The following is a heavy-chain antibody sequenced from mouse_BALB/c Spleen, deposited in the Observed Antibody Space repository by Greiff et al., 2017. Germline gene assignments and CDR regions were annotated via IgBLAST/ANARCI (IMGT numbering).Heavy chain of an antibody. J-gene: IGHJ3*01. CDR3: ARHERPRFAY. CDR1: GFAFSSYD. CDR2: ISSGGGST. V-gene: IGHV5-12-1*01. Sequence: EVKLMESGGGLVKPGGSLKLSCAASGFAFSSYDMSWVRQTPEKRLEWVAYISSGGGSTYYPDTVKGRFTISRDNAKNTLYLQMSSLKSEDTAMYYCARHERPRFAYWGQGTLVTVSA.